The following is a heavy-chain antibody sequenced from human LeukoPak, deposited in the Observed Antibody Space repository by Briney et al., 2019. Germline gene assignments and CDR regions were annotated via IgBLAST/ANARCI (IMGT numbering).Heavy chain of an antibody. D-gene: IGHD3-16*01. CDR3: ARQFGGWFDP. Sequence: PSETLSLTCTVSGGSNSSSSYYWGWIRQPPGKGLEWIGSIYYSGSTYYNPSLKSRVTISVDTSKNQFSLKLSSVTAADTAVYYCARQFGGWFDPWGQGTLVTVSS. J-gene: IGHJ5*02. CDR1: GGSNSSSSYY. V-gene: IGHV4-39*01. CDR2: IYYSGST.